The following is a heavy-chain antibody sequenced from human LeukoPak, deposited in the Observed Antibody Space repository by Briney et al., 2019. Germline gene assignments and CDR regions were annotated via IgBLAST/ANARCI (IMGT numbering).Heavy chain of an antibody. CDR1: GFTFSTYA. CDR3: TKGPYCSSPNCHWFDP. Sequence: PGGSLRLSCAASGFTFSTYAASWVRQAPGKGLEWVSAITGSGGSTYYADSVKGRFTISRDNSKNTFYLQMNSLRAEDTAVYYCTKGPYCSSPNCHWFDPWGQGTLVTVSS. CDR2: ITGSGGST. J-gene: IGHJ5*02. V-gene: IGHV3-23*01. D-gene: IGHD2-2*01.